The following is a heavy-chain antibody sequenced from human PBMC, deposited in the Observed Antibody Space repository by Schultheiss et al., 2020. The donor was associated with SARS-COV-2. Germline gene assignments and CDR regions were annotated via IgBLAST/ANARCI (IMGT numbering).Heavy chain of an antibody. J-gene: IGHJ5*02. CDR2: IYYSGST. D-gene: IGHD4-23*01. Sequence: SETLSLTCTVSGGSISSGGYYWSWIRQHPGKGLEWIGYIYYSGSTYYNPSLKSLVTISVDTSKNQFSLKLSSVTAADTAVYYCARSRWRGSLDPWGQGTLVTVSS. CDR3: ARSRWRGSLDP. CDR1: GGSISSGGYY. V-gene: IGHV4-31*01.